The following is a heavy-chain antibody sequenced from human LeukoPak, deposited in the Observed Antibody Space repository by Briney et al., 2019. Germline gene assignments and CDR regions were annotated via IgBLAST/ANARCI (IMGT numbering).Heavy chain of an antibody. D-gene: IGHD1-26*01. CDR1: GFTVSSNY. CDR2: IYSGGNT. CDR3: AKVGAPVGAYYFDY. V-gene: IGHV3-66*01. Sequence: EGSLGLSCAASGFTVSSNYMSWVRQAPGKGLEWVSLIYSGGNTYYADSVKGRFTISRDNSKNTLYLQMNSLRAEDTAVYYCAKVGAPVGAYYFDYWGQGTLVTVSS. J-gene: IGHJ4*02.